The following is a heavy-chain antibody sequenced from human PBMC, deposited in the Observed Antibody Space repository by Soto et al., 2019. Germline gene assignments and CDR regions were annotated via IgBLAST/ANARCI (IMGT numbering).Heavy chain of an antibody. Sequence: SXTLSLTCSVSGGSINNYYCSWIRQPPGKGLEWIGYIYYSGSPNYNPSLKSRVTISVDTSKNQFSLNLSSVTAADTAVYYCARAGAATLSDYWGQGTLVTVSS. CDR2: IYYSGSP. V-gene: IGHV4-59*01. D-gene: IGHD2-15*01. CDR3: ARAGAATLSDY. J-gene: IGHJ4*02. CDR1: GGSINNYY.